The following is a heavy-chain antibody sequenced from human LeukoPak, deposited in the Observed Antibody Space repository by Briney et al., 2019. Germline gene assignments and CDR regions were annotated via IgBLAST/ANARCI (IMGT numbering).Heavy chain of an antibody. Sequence: SQTLSLTCSVSGGSINSGAYYWGWIRQPPGKGLEWTGSIYYTGSTYYNPSLKSRVSISVDTSKNQFSLKLSSVTAADTAVYYCARMGDFNGFYWGQGTRVTVSS. CDR3: ARMGDFNGFY. J-gene: IGHJ4*02. CDR2: IYYTGST. CDR1: GGSINSGAYY. V-gene: IGHV4-30-4*01. D-gene: IGHD1-26*01.